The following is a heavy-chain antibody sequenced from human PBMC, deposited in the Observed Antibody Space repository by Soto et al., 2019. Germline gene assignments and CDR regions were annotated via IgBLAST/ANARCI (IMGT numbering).Heavy chain of an antibody. J-gene: IGHJ4*02. Sequence: QITLNESGPTVVSPTETLTLTCRFSGFSLTTSGVGVGWIRQSPGKAPEWLALIYWDDDKRYSASLKSRLTITKDTSKNRVVLTVSDLDPTYTATYYCAHRVLRTVFGLVTTTAIYFDFWGQGTPVAVSS. D-gene: IGHD3-3*01. CDR3: AHRVLRTVFGLVTTTAIYFDF. CDR2: IYWDDDK. V-gene: IGHV2-5*02. CDR1: GFSLTTSGVG.